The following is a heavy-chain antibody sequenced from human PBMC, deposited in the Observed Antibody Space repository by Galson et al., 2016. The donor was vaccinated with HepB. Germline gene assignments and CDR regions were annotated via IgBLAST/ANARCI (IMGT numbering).Heavy chain of an antibody. V-gene: IGHV3-23*01. CDR3: STLNPASPYFDY. J-gene: IGHJ4*02. Sequence: SLRLSCAASGFRFSSYAVSWVRQAPGKGLEWVSGISGSGGNTRYADSVKGRFTISRDNSKNTVYLQMNSLRAEDTAVYYCSTLNPASPYFDYWGQETLVTVSS. CDR1: GFRFSSYA. CDR2: ISGSGGNT.